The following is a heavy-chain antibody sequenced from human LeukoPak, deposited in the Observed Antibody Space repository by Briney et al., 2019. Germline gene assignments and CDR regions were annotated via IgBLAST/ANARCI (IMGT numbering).Heavy chain of an antibody. CDR2: ISWNSGSI. D-gene: IGHD4-17*01. V-gene: IGHV3-9*01. CDR1: GFTFDDYA. Sequence: GGSLRLSCAASGFTFDDYAMHWVRQAPGKGLEWVSGISWNSGSIGYADSVKGRFTISRDNAKNSLYLQMNSLRAEDTALYYCAKDNGNGYGDNFDYWGQGTLVTVSS. CDR3: AKDNGNGYGDNFDY. J-gene: IGHJ4*02.